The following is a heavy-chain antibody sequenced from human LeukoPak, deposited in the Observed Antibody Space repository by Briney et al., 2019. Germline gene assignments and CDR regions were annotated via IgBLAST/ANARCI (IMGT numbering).Heavy chain of an antibody. CDR1: RFTFSTYA. D-gene: IGHD3-22*01. J-gene: IGHJ4*02. Sequence: GGSLRLSCAASRFTFSTYAMGWVRQVPGKGLEWVSTISGSGDSTFYADSVKGRFTISRDNSKNTLYLQMNSLRAEDTAVYYCAKTLTMILVLRGGFDYWGQGALVTVSS. CDR3: AKTLTMILVLRGGFDY. CDR2: ISGSGDST. V-gene: IGHV3-23*01.